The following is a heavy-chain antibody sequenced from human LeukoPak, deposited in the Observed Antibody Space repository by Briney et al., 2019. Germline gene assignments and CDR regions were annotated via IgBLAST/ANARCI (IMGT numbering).Heavy chain of an antibody. Sequence: PGGSLRLSCAASGFTFSSYGMHWVRQAPGKGLEWVAVIWYDGSNKYYADSVKGRFTISRDNSKNTLYLQMNSLRAEDTAVYYCARGRFFGAGWVRGARPYYFDYWGQGTLVTVSS. J-gene: IGHJ4*02. D-gene: IGHD3-10*01. CDR1: GFTFSSYG. CDR3: ARGRFFGAGWVRGARPYYFDY. V-gene: IGHV3-33*01. CDR2: IWYDGSNK.